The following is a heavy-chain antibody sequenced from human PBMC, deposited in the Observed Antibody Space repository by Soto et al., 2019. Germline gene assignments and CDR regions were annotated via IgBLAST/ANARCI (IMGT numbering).Heavy chain of an antibody. CDR2: ISATGGST. V-gene: IGHV3-23*01. J-gene: IGHJ4*02. Sequence: PGGSLRLSCAASGFTFNNYAVNWVRQAPGKGLEWVATISATGGSTYYADSVKGRFTISRDNSKNTLYLQMNGLRVEDTAVYYCAKDRLAGNFAYWGQGTQVTVSS. CDR3: AKDRLAGNFAY. CDR1: GFTFNNYA.